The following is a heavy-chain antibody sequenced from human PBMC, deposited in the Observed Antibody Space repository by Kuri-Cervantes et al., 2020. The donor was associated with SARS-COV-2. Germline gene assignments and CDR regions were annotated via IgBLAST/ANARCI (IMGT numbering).Heavy chain of an antibody. Sequence: SVKVSCKAPGGTFSSYAISWVRQAPGQGLEWMGRIIPIFGTANYTQKFQGRVTITADESTSTAYMELSSLRSEDTAVYYCAREQPDATFFDYWGQGTLVTVSS. CDR2: IIPIFGTA. J-gene: IGHJ4*02. D-gene: IGHD6-13*01. CDR1: GGTFSSYA. CDR3: AREQPDATFFDY. V-gene: IGHV1-69*13.